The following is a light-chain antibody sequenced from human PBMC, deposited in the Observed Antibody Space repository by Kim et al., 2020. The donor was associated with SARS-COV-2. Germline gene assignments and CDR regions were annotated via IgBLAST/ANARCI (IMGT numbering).Light chain of an antibody. CDR2: KDM. CDR1: VCAKRY. J-gene: IGLJ3*02. CDR3: YSAGDDNWV. Sequence: VARRQTARSTCAGKVCAKRYTRWFQQKPGQAPVLLNYKDMRRPSGIPERFSGSSSWTTVTLTISGAQVEDEADYCCYSAGDDNWVFGGGTQLTVL. V-gene: IGLV3-27*01.